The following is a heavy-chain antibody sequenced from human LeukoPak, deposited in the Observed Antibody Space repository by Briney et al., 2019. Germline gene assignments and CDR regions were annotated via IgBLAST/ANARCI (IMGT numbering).Heavy chain of an antibody. Sequence: GGSLRLSCAASEFSVGSNYMTWVRQAPGKGLEWVSLIYSGGSTYYADSVKGRFTISRDNSKNTLYLQMNSLRAEDTAVYYCARDGDGSVDFDYWGQGTLVTVSS. CDR2: IYSGGST. V-gene: IGHV3-66*01. D-gene: IGHD5-24*01. J-gene: IGHJ4*02. CDR1: EFSVGSNY. CDR3: ARDGDGSVDFDY.